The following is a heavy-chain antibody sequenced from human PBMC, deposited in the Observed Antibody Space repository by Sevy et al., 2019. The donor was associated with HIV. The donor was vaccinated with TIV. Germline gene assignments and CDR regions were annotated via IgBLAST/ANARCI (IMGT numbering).Heavy chain of an antibody. Sequence: GGSLRLSCAASGITFSSHAMSWVRQAPGKGLEWVSTISGSGGSAYYADPVKGRFNISRDNSKNTLYLQMISLRVEDTAIYYCAKGGYCSSTSCYFHPWGQGTLVTVSS. CDR1: GITFSSHA. D-gene: IGHD2-2*01. CDR3: AKGGYCSSTSCYFHP. J-gene: IGHJ5*02. V-gene: IGHV3-23*01. CDR2: ISGSGGSA.